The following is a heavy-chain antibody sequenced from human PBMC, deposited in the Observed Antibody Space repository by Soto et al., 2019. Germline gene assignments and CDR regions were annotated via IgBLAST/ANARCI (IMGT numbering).Heavy chain of an antibody. J-gene: IGHJ6*03. Sequence: PGGSLRLSCAASGFTFSSYAMSWVRQAPGKGLEWVSAISGSGGSTYYADSVKGRFTISRDNAKNTLYLQLNSLRAEDTAVYYCARDAYDFWSGLTQINHMGYYYYYMDVWGKGTTVTVSS. CDR3: ARDAYDFWSGLTQINHMGYYYYYMDV. V-gene: IGHV3-23*01. D-gene: IGHD3-3*01. CDR2: ISGSGGST. CDR1: GFTFSSYA.